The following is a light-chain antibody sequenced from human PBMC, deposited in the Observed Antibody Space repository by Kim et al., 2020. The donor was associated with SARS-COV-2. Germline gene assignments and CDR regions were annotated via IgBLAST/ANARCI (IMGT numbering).Light chain of an antibody. CDR3: HQYTSYPRT. J-gene: IGKJ1*01. V-gene: IGKV1-16*01. CDR2: AAS. CDR1: QDIRSD. Sequence: ASVGDRVTITCRASQDIRSDLAWFQQRPGRAPKSLIDAASSLQSGAPSRFSGGGSGTEFTLTIISLQPEDSATYYCHQYTSYPRTFGQGTKVDIK.